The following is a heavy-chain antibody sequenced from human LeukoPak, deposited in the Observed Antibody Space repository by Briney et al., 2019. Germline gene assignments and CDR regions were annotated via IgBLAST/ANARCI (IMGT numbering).Heavy chain of an antibody. V-gene: IGHV5-51*01. D-gene: IGHD3-16*01. Sequence: GESLKISCKGSGFSFTSYYTAWVRQMPGKGLEWMGVIFPGDSNTRYSPSFQGQVTISADKSISTAYLQWSSLKASDTAMYYCARRGPALVYWGQGTLVTVSS. CDR2: IFPGDSNT. CDR3: ARRGPALVY. CDR1: GFSFTSYY. J-gene: IGHJ4*02.